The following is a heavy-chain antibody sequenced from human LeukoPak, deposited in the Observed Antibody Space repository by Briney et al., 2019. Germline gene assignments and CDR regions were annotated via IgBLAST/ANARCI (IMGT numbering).Heavy chain of an antibody. CDR3: AKAGRYFDWLYSTYYFDC. CDR2: ISGSGGST. CDR1: GFTFSSYA. D-gene: IGHD3-9*01. V-gene: IGHV3-23*01. J-gene: IGHJ4*02. Sequence: GGSLRLSCAASGFTFSSYAMSWVRQAPGKGLEWVSAISGSGGSTYYADSVKGRFTISRDNSKNTLYLQMNSLRAEDTAVYYCAKAGRYFDWLYSTYYFDCWGQGTLVTVSS.